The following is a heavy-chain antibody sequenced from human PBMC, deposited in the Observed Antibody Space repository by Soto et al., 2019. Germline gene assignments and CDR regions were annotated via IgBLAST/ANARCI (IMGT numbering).Heavy chain of an antibody. CDR1: GGTFSSYA. CDR2: IIPIFGTA. D-gene: IGHD3-9*01. J-gene: IGHJ6*02. CDR3: ARGILRYFDWLHSPDYYYYGMDV. Sequence: SVKVSCKASGGTFSSYAISWVRQAPGQGLEWMGGIIPIFGTANYAQKFQGRVTITADESTSTAYMELSSLRSEDTAVYYCARGILRYFDWLHSPDYYYYGMDVWGQRTTVTVSS. V-gene: IGHV1-69*13.